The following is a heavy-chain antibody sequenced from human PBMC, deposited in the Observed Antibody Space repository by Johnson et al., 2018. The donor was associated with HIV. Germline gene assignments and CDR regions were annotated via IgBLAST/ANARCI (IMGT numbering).Heavy chain of an antibody. J-gene: IGHJ3*02. V-gene: IGHV3-20*04. Sequence: MQLVESGGGVVRPGGSLRLSCAASEFTFDDYAMSWVRQVPGKGLKWVSGINWNGGGTGYADSVKVRFIISRDNAKKSLYLQMNSLRAEDTALYYCARQQYYDSSGQGGGLDIWGQGTMVTVSS. CDR2: INWNGGGT. CDR3: ARQQYYDSSGQGGGLDI. D-gene: IGHD3-22*01. CDR1: EFTFDDYA.